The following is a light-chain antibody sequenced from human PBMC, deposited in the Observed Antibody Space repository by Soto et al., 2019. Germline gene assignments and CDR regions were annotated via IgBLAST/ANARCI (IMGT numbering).Light chain of an antibody. V-gene: IGLV2-14*01. CDR3: SSYTSSSTVV. Sequence: QSALTQPASVSGSPGHSLPISSTGTTSDVGGYNYVSWYQQHPGKAPKLMIYDVSNRPSGVSNRFSGSKSGNTASLTISGLQAEDEADYYCSSYTSSSTVVFGGGTKVTVL. J-gene: IGLJ2*01. CDR1: TSDVGGYNY. CDR2: DVS.